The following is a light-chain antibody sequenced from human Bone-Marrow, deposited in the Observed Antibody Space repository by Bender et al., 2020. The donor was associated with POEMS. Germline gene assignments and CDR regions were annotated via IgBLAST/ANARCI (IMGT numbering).Light chain of an antibody. CDR2: DDS. J-gene: IGLJ1*01. V-gene: IGLV3-21*02. CDR1: NIGSKS. CDR3: QVWDRSSDHFV. Sequence: SYVLTQPPSVSVAPGQTARITCGENNIGSKSVHWYQQKAGQAPVLVVYDDSDRPSGIPERFSGSNSGKTATLTISRVEAGDEADCYCQVWDRSSDHFVFGTGTKVTVL.